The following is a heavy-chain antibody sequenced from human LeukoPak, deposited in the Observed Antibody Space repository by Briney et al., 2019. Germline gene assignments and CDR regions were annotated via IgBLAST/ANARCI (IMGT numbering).Heavy chain of an antibody. CDR1: GGSISSSNYY. V-gene: IGHV4-39*01. D-gene: IGHD1-26*01. Sequence: SETLSLTCTVSGGSISSSNYYWGWLRQPPGKGLEWNGSIYYSGSTYYNPSLKRRVTISVDTSKNQFSLKLSSVTAADTAVYYCARRGGWELFFDYWGQGTLVTVSS. CDR3: ARRGGWELFFDY. J-gene: IGHJ4*02. CDR2: IYYSGST.